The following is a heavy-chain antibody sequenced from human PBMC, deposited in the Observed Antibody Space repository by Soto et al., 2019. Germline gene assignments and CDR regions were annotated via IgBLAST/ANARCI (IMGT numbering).Heavy chain of an antibody. CDR2: ISGSGGST. CDR3: AKRPYSNYDYYYYYMDV. CDR1: GFTFSSYA. V-gene: IGHV3-23*01. J-gene: IGHJ6*03. D-gene: IGHD4-4*01. Sequence: GGSLRLSCAASGFTFSSYAMSWVRQAPGKGLEWVSAISGSGGSTYYADSVKGRFTISRDNSKNTLYLQMNSLRAEDTAVYYCAKRPYSNYDYYYYYMDVWGKGTTVTVSS.